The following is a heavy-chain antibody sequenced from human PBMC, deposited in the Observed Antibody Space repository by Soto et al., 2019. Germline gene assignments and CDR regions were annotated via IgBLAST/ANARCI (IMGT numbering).Heavy chain of an antibody. J-gene: IGHJ4*02. V-gene: IGHV3-72*01. D-gene: IGHD3-16*01. CDR3: ARDTGGSYDY. CDR1: GFTFSDYY. CDR2: TRNKANSYTT. Sequence: VQLVQSGAEVKKPGGSLRLSCAASGFTFSDYYMDWVRQVPGKGLEWVGRTRNKANSYTTEYAAPVRGRFSISRDDSKDSMYLQMYSLKTEDTAVYYCARDTGGSYDYWGQGALVTVSS.